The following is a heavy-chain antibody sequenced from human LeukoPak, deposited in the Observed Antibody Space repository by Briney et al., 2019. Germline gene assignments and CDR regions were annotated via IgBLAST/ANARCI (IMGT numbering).Heavy chain of an antibody. CDR1: GFTFSAHS. CDR3: SRNPEREYWFDP. J-gene: IGHJ5*02. CDR2: ISYDGSIK. V-gene: IGHV3-30-3*01. Sequence: PGGSLRLSCAASGFTFSAHSMHWVRQPPGKGLVWVAFISYDGSIKFYADSLKGRFTISRDNSKKTLYLQINSLRAEDTAVYFCSRNPEREYWFDPWGQGTLVTVSS.